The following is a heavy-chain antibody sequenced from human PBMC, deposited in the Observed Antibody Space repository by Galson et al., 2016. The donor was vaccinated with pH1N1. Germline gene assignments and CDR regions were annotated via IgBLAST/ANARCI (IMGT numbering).Heavy chain of an antibody. CDR2: ISGSGGRK. CDR1: GSNSDYN. V-gene: IGHV3-23*01. Sequence: SLRLSCAASGSNSDYNMNWVRLAPGKGLEWVSSISGSGGRKHYADSVQGRFIISRDNSTNTLYLQMNSLRAGDTALYFCAKGGYGDYGLDVFDIWGQGTMVIVSS. D-gene: IGHD4-17*01. CDR3: AKGGYGDYGLDVFDI. J-gene: IGHJ3*02.